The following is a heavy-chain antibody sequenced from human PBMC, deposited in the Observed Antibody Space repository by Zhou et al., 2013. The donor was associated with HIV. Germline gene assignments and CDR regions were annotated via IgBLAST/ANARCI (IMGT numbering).Heavy chain of an antibody. J-gene: IGHJ3*02. CDR2: FIPIFATT. CDR3: ARDFGGDGYNSWDALDI. CDR1: GGTFSSYA. Sequence: QVQLVQSGAEVKKPGSSVKVSCKASGGTFSSYAISWVRQAPGQGLEWMGRFIPIFATTNYAQKFQGRVTISADESTSTVYMELSSLRSEDTAVYYCARDFGGDGYNSWDALDIWGQGTMVTVSS. V-gene: IGHV1-69*13. D-gene: IGHD5-12*01.